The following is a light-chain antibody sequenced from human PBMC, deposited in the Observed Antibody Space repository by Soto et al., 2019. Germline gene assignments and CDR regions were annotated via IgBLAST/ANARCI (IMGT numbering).Light chain of an antibody. V-gene: IGKV1-39*01. CDR3: QQDLRPPLN. CDR2: AAS. CDR1: QSVSNY. Sequence: DIQMTQSPSSLSASVGDRVTITCRASQSVSNYLNWYQQKPGKAPTLLIYAASTLQSGVPSRISGSGSGTDFTLTISSLQPEDFATYYCQQDLRPPLNFGTRTKVDI. J-gene: IGKJ3*01.